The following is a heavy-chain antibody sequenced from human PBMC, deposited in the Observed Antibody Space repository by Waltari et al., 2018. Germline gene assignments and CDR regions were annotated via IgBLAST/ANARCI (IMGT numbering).Heavy chain of an antibody. V-gene: IGHV3-7*01. CDR3: ARVCGGLRVGAFDI. CDR1: GFTFSSYW. Sequence: EVQLVESGGGLVQPGGSLRLSCAASGFTFSSYWMSWVRQAAGKGLEWVANIKQDGREKYYVDSWKGRFTISRDNAKNSLYLQMNSLRAEDTAVYYCARVCGGLRVGAFDIWGQGTMVTVSS. D-gene: IGHD5-12*01. J-gene: IGHJ3*02. CDR2: IKQDGREK.